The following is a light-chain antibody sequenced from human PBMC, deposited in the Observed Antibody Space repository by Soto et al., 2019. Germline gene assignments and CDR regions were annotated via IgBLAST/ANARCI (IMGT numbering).Light chain of an antibody. Sequence: DIPLTQSPSFLSASVGDSVTIACRASQGIRSYLAWYQQRPGKAPELLIYGESTLRPGGASRFSGSGSGTELTLTISRLQPEDFATYFCLQRSNVPWAXGQGTKVDIK. CDR2: GES. CDR3: LQRSNVPWA. V-gene: IGKV1-9*01. CDR1: QGIRSY. J-gene: IGKJ1*01.